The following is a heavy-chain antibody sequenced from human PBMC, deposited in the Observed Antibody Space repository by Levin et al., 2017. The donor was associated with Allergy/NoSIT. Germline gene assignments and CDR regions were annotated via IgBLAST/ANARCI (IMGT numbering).Heavy chain of an antibody. V-gene: IGHV2-5*02. CDR3: AHRYYSNYFDH. D-gene: IGHD3-10*01. CDR2: IYWDGDE. CDR1: GFSLSRSGVG. J-gene: IGHJ4*02. Sequence: QTLSLTCTFAGFSLSRSGVGVGWIRQPPGKALDFLALIYWDGDERYNPSLKTRLTITKDTSKNQVVLTLTNMDPVDTATYYCAHRYYSNYFDHWGQGTLVTVSS.